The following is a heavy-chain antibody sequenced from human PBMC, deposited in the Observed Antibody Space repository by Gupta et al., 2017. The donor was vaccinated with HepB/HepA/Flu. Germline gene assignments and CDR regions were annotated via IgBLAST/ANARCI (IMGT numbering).Heavy chain of an antibody. J-gene: IGHJ4*02. CDR1: GYTFTNYY. D-gene: IGHD5-12*01. CDR3: ARDNKMATNDY. CDR2: VSADNGRT. V-gene: IGHV1-18*04. Sequence: QVQLVQPGAEVKKPGASVKVSCKASGYTFTNYYVTWVRQAPGQGIEWLGWVSADNGRTSYAQKVQDRVFMTTDTSTSTAYIELRSLRSDDTAVYYCARDNKMATNDYWGQGTLVTVSS.